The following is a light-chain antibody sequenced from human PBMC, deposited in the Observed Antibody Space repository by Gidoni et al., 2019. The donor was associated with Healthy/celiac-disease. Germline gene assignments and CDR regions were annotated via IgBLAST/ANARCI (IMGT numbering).Light chain of an antibody. CDR1: QSISNC. CDR3: QQYDNYPRT. J-gene: IGKJ1*01. CDR2: EAS. V-gene: IGKV1-5*03. Sequence: DIQTTQSPSTLSASVGDRVTITCQASQSISNCFAWYQQKPGKAPKLLIYEASILESGVPSRFSGSGSGTEFTLTISSLQPEDIATYYCQQYDNYPRTFGQXTKVEIK.